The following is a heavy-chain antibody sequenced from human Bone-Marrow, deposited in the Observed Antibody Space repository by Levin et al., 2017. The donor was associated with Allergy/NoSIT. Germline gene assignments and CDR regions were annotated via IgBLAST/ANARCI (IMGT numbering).Heavy chain of an antibody. V-gene: IGHV1-69*04. CDR2: IIPISGIT. Sequence: ASVKVSCKASGGTLSRYGISWVRQAPGQGLEWMGRIIPISGITTHAQKFQGRVTITADKSTGTAYMELSSLRSEDTALYYCARFNPIGGAMWPIDLGGWGLGTMVTISS. CDR3: ARFNPIGGAMWPIDLGG. J-gene: IGHJ4*02. D-gene: IGHD1-26*01. CDR1: GGTLSRYG.